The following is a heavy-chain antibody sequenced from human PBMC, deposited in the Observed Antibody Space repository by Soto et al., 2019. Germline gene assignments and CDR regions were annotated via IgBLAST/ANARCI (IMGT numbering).Heavy chain of an antibody. J-gene: IGHJ4*02. Sequence: QIHLVESGGDVVQPGKSLRLSCAASGFNFGFFGMHWVRQAPGKGLEWVAFISGDGINKQYADSVRGRFTLSRDYSRKTMYLQMDSLRDEDTALYYCARGNLSFDFDSWGLGTLVTVSS. CDR1: GFNFGFFG. D-gene: IGHD1-26*01. V-gene: IGHV3-30*03. CDR3: ARGNLSFDFDS. CDR2: ISGDGINK.